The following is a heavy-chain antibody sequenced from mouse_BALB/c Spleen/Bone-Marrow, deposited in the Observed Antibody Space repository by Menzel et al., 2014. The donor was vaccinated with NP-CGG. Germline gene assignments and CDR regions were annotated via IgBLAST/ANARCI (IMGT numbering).Heavy chain of an antibody. CDR2: INPDSNTI. J-gene: IGHJ3*01. D-gene: IGHD2-3*01. CDR3: SRLGFYGGFAY. V-gene: IGHV4-1*02. Sequence: EGQLQESGGGLVQPGGSLKLSCAASGFDFSRYWMSWVRQAPGKGLEWIGEINPDSNTINYTPSLKDKFIISRDNAKNTLYLQMSKVSSEDTALYYCSRLGFYGGFAYWGHGTLVTVSA. CDR1: GFDFSRYW.